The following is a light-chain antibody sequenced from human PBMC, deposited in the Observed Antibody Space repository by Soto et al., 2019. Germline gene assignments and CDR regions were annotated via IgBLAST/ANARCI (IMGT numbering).Light chain of an antibody. Sequence: EVVLTQSPVTLTLYPGERATLSCRASQSFRGLLAWYQQKPGQAPRLLIYDAYNRATGIPPRFSGSGSGTDFTLTISSLEPEDSAVYYCQQRHMWLIPFGQGTRLEIK. J-gene: IGKJ5*01. CDR2: DAY. V-gene: IGKV3-11*01. CDR1: QSFRGL. CDR3: QQRHMWLIP.